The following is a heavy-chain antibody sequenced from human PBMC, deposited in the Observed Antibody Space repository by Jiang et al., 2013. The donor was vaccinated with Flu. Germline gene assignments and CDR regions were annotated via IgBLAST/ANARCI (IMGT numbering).Heavy chain of an antibody. CDR2: INHSGST. J-gene: IGHJ5*01. D-gene: IGHD3-10*01. CDR1: VGSFSGYN. V-gene: IGHV4-34*01. CDR3: ARGRGYGSGSYYKA. Sequence: GLVKPSETLSLSCAVYVGSFSGYNWSWIRQPPGKGLEWIGEINHSGSTNYNPSLKSRVTISIDTSKNQFSLKLSSVTAADTAVYYCARGRGYGSGSYYKAWGQGTLVTFSS.